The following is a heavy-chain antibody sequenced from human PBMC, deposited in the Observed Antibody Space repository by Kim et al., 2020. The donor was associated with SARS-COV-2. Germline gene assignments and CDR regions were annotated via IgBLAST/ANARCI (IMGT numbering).Heavy chain of an antibody. CDR1: GGSVSSGSYY. J-gene: IGHJ4*02. V-gene: IGHV4-61*01. D-gene: IGHD6-13*01. Sequence: SETLSLTCTVSGGSVSSGSYYWSWIRQPPGKGLEWIGYIYYSGSTNYNPSLKSRVTMSVDTSKNQFSLKLSSVTAADTAVYFCARSSYPDYWGQGTLVT. CDR3: ARSSYPDY. CDR2: IYYSGST.